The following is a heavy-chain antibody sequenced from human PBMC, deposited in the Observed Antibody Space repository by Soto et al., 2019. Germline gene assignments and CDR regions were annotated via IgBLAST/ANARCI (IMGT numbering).Heavy chain of an antibody. Sequence: EVQLVESGGGLVQPGRSLRLSCAASGFTFDDYAMHWVRQAPGKGLEWVSGISWNSGSISYADSVKGRFTISRDNAKNSLYLQMNSLRAEDTALYYCAKSRKLLPSYFQHWGQGTLVTVSS. D-gene: IGHD2-15*01. CDR3: AKSRKLLPSYFQH. V-gene: IGHV3-9*01. CDR2: ISWNSGSI. CDR1: GFTFDDYA. J-gene: IGHJ1*01.